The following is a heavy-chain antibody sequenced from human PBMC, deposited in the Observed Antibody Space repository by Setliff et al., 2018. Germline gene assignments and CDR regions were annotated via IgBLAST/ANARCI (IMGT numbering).Heavy chain of an antibody. Sequence: ASVKVSCKTFGAPFTSNGFSWVRQAPGQGLEWMGWISPYNGDTSYTQKLQDRVTMTTDISTSTAFMELRSLTSDDTAIYYCARDTYNPNWYGDRSFEYWGQGTLVTVSS. CDR3: ARDTYNPNWYGDRSFEY. D-gene: IGHD1-1*01. CDR2: ISPYNGDT. V-gene: IGHV1-18*01. J-gene: IGHJ4*02. CDR1: GAPFTSNG.